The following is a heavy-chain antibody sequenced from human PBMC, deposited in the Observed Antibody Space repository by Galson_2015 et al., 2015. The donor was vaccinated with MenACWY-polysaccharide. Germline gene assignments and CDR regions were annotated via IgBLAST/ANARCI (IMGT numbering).Heavy chain of an antibody. D-gene: IGHD3-10*01. CDR1: GFTFTSNW. J-gene: IGHJ3*02. V-gene: IGHV3-74*01. Sequence: LRLSCAASGFTFTSNWMHWVRQAPGKGLVWVSRINSDGSTTSYADSVKGRFTISRDNAKKMLYLQMNSLRDEDTAVYYCVRDRELYIWGQGTMVTVSS. CDR2: INSDGSTT. CDR3: VRDRELYI.